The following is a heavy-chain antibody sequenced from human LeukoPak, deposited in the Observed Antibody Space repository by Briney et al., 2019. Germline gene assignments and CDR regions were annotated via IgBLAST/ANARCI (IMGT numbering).Heavy chain of an antibody. J-gene: IGHJ5*02. Sequence: SETLSLTCTVSGGSISSYYWSWIRQPPGKGLEWIGYMYYSGSTNYNPSLKSRVTISVDTSKDQFSLKLSSVTAADTAVYYCARTERSTMVRGVSNNWFDPWGQGTLVTVSS. CDR1: GGSISSYY. CDR3: ARTERSTMVRGVSNNWFDP. CDR2: MYYSGST. V-gene: IGHV4-59*01. D-gene: IGHD3-10*01.